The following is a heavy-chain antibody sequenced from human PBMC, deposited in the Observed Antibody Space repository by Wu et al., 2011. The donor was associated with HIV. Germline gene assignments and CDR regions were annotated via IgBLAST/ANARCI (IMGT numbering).Heavy chain of an antibody. V-gene: IGHV1-69*14. D-gene: IGHD2-2*01. CDR2: IIPIFGTA. CDR3: ARSNIVVVPAATRPVYYYGMDV. Sequence: QVQLVQSGAEVKKPGSSVKVSCKASGGTFSSYAISWVRQAPGQGLEWMGRIIPIFGTANYAQKFQGRVTITADKSTSTAYMELSSLRSEDTAVYYCARSNIVVVPAATRPVYYYGMDVWGQGTTVTVSS. J-gene: IGHJ6*02. CDR1: GGTFSSYA.